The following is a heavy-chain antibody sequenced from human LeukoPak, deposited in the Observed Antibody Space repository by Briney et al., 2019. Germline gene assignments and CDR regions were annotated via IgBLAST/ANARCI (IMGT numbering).Heavy chain of an antibody. Sequence: ASVKVSCKASGYTFTSYGISWVRQAPGQGLEWMGWISAYNGNTNYAQKLQGRVTMTTDTPTSTAYMELRSLRSDDTAVYYCARDSVVVAATSFDYWGQGTLVTVSS. V-gene: IGHV1-18*01. D-gene: IGHD2-15*01. J-gene: IGHJ4*02. CDR3: ARDSVVVAATSFDY. CDR1: GYTFTSYG. CDR2: ISAYNGNT.